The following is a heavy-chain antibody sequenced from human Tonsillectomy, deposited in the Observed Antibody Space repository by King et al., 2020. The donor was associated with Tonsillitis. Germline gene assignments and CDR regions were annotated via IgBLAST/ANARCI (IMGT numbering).Heavy chain of an antibody. V-gene: IGHV3-30*18. Sequence: VQLVESGGGVVQPGRSLRLSCAASGFTFSSYGMHWVRQAPGKGLEWVAVISYDGFNKYYADSVKGRFTISRDNSKNTLYLQMNSLRADDTAVYYCAKDRFDFGRGDNPLFDYWGQGTLVTVSS. CDR1: GFTFSSYG. CDR3: AKDRFDFGRGDNPLFDY. D-gene: IGHD3-3*01. CDR2: ISYDGFNK. J-gene: IGHJ4*02.